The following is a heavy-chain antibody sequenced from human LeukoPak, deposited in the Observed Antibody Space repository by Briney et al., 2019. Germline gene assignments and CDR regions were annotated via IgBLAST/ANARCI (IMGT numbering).Heavy chain of an antibody. J-gene: IGHJ4*02. CDR1: GYTFTGYY. Sequence: GASVKVSCKASGYTFTGYYMHWVRQAPGQGLEWMGWINPNSGGTNYARKFQGRVTMTRDTSISTAYMELSRLRSDDTAVYYCATSRPLPLGVRGVNVWFFDYWGQGTLVTVSS. D-gene: IGHD3-10*01. CDR2: INPNSGGT. CDR3: ATSRPLPLGVRGVNVWFFDY. V-gene: IGHV1-2*02.